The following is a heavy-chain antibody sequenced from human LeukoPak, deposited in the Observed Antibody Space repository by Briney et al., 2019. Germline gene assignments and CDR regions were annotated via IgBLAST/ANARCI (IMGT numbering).Heavy chain of an antibody. Sequence: SETLSLTCTVSGGSISNYYWSWIRQPPGKGLEWIGYIHYSGNTNYNPSLKSRVTISVDTSRNQFSLELSSVTAADTAVYYCARHSRTYYDFDYWGQGTLVTVSS. V-gene: IGHV4-59*08. CDR2: IHYSGNT. J-gene: IGHJ4*02. D-gene: IGHD1-26*01. CDR1: GGSISNYY. CDR3: ARHSRTYYDFDY.